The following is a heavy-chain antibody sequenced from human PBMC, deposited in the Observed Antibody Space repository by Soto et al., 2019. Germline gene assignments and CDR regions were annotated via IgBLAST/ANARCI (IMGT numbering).Heavy chain of an antibody. CDR3: AAGGTRWLHSPFDY. CDR1: GHTLTELS. Sequence: QVQLVQSGAEVKKPGASVKVSCKVSGHTLTELSMHWVRLAPGKGLEWMGGFDPEDGETISAQKFQGRVTMTEDTSTHSTHLELSSLRSEDTAVYYCAAGGTRWLHSPFDYWGQGTLVTISS. CDR2: FDPEDGET. V-gene: IGHV1-24*01. D-gene: IGHD1-1*01. J-gene: IGHJ4*02.